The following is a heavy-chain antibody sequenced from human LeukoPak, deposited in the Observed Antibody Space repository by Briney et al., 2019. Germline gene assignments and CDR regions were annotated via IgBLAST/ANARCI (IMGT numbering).Heavy chain of an antibody. CDR1: GGSISSYY. Sequence: SETLSLTCTVSGGSISSYYWSWIRQPPGKGLEWIGYIYYSGSTNYNPSLKSRVTISVDTSKNQFSLKLSSVTAADTAVYYCAATYYDILTGYSGRAFDIWGQGTMVTVSS. CDR3: AATYYDILTGYSGRAFDI. V-gene: IGHV4-59*08. J-gene: IGHJ3*02. CDR2: IYYSGST. D-gene: IGHD3-9*01.